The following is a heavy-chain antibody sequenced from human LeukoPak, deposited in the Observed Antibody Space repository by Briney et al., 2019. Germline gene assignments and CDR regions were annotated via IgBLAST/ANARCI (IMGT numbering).Heavy chain of an antibody. D-gene: IGHD3-3*01. CDR3: ALRRGGRFYYYMDV. J-gene: IGHJ6*03. CDR1: GYSISSDYY. V-gene: IGHV4-38-2*01. CDR2: IYHSGIT. Sequence: SETLSLTCAVSGYSISSDYYWGWIRQPPGKGLEWIGSIYHSGITYYNPSLRSRVTISVDTSKNQFSLKLSSVTAADTAVYYCALRRGGRFYYYMDVWGKGTMVTVSS.